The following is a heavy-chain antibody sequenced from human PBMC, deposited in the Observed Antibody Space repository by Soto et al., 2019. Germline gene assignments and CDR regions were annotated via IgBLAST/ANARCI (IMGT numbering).Heavy chain of an antibody. CDR3: ARKKNAVSVVVPAGPLDY. J-gene: IGHJ4*02. CDR2: ISSSGSTI. CDR1: GFTFSSYE. D-gene: IGHD2-2*01. V-gene: IGHV3-48*03. Sequence: GGSLRLSCAASGFTFSSYEMNWVRQAPGKGLEWVSYISSSGSTIYYADSVKGRFTISRDNAKNSLYLQMNSLRAEDTAVYYCARKKNAVSVVVPAGPLDYWGQGTLVTVSS.